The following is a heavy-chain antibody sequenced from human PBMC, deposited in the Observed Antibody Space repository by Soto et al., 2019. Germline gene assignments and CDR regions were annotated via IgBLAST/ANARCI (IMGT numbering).Heavy chain of an antibody. Sequence: DVQLLESGGGLVQPGGSLTLSCAASRFTFSDFAMSWVRQAPGKGLEWVSSIGGGGTDTIYADSVKGRFTISRDNSKNTLYLQMDSLRDEDTAVSYCAKDAVPYNGKWDWFDSWGQGTLVTVSS. V-gene: IGHV3-23*01. CDR1: RFTFSDFA. CDR2: IGGGGTDT. D-gene: IGHD1-26*01. CDR3: AKDAVPYNGKWDWFDS. J-gene: IGHJ5*01.